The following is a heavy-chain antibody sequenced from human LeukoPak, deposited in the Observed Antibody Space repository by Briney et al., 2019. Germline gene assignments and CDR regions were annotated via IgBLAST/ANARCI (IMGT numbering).Heavy chain of an antibody. CDR2: IYFSGST. V-gene: IGHV4-30-4*01. CDR1: GVSISSGDYY. Sequence: KSSETLSLTCTVSGVSISSGDYYWSWIRQPPGKGLEWIGYIYFSGSTYYNPSLKSRVTISVDTSKNQFSLKLSSVTAADTAVYYCARGPNYVWGSYQYFDYWGQGTLVTVSS. J-gene: IGHJ4*02. CDR3: ARGPNYVWGSYQYFDY. D-gene: IGHD3-16*02.